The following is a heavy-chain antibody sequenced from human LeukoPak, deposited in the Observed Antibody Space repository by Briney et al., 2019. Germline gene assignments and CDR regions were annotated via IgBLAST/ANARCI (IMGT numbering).Heavy chain of an antibody. CDR2: IKQDGSEK. CDR1: GFTFSSYW. D-gene: IGHD3-10*01. Sequence: PGGSLRLSCAASGFTFSSYWMSWVRQAPGKGLEWVANIKQDGSEKYYVDSVKGRFTISRDNAKNSLYLQMNSLRAEDTAVYYCARAGNNPLWFGELKDDAFDIWGQGTMVTVSS. J-gene: IGHJ3*02. V-gene: IGHV3-7*01. CDR3: ARAGNNPLWFGELKDDAFDI.